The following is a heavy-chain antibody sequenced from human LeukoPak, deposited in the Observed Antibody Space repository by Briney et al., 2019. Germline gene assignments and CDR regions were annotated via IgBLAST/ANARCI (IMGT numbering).Heavy chain of an antibody. V-gene: IGHV1-2*02. J-gene: IGHJ4*02. Sequence: ASVKVSCKASGYTFTGYYMHWVRQAPGQGLEWMGWINPNSGGTNYAQKFQGRVTMTRDTSISTAYMELSRLRSDDTAVYYCARLSSITMVRGVIRFDYWGQGTLVTVSS. CDR1: GYTFTGYY. CDR2: INPNSGGT. CDR3: ARLSSITMVRGVIRFDY. D-gene: IGHD3-10*01.